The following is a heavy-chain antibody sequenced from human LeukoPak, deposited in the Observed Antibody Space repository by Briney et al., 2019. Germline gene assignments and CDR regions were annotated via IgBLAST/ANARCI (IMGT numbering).Heavy chain of an antibody. CDR2: INHSGST. CDR3: ARSRAAAPYYYYYMDV. Sequence: SETLSLTCTVSGGSLSSSSYYWSWSRQPPGKGLEWIGEINHSGSTNYNPSLKSRVTTSVDTSKTQSSLKLSCATAADTAVYYCARSRAAAPYYYYYMDVWGKGTTVTVSS. J-gene: IGHJ6*03. V-gene: IGHV4-39*07. CDR1: GGSLSSSSYY. D-gene: IGHD2-2*01.